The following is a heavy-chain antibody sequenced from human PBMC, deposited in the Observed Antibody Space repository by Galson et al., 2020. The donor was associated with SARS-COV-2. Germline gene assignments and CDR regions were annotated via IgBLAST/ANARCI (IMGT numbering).Heavy chain of an antibody. CDR3: VRSGAYCGGDCYYAMDV. CDR1: GDSVSGRDYY. J-gene: IGHJ6*04. CDR2: IYNSGST. Sequence: SETLSLTCTVSGDSVSGRDYYWSWIRQPPGKNLEWVGYIYNSGSTYYNPSLKSRLTISLDMSKNHVSLELRSVTAADTAVYYCVRSGAYCGGDCYYAMDVWGKGTTVTVSS. D-gene: IGHD2-21*01. V-gene: IGHV4-30-4*01.